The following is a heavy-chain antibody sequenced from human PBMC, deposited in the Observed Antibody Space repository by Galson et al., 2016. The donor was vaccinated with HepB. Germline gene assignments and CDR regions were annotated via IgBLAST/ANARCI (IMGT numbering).Heavy chain of an antibody. CDR2: VFYSGTT. CDR3: ARRGGSVGATSFDL. CDR1: ASIRNSVYY. J-gene: IGHJ5*02. Sequence: ASIRNSVYYWGWIRQPPGKGLEWIGSVFYSGTTYYNPSLKSRLTISVDTSKNQFSLKLTSVTAADTSVYYCARRGGSVGATSFDLWGQGTLVIVSS. V-gene: IGHV4-39*01. D-gene: IGHD1-26*01.